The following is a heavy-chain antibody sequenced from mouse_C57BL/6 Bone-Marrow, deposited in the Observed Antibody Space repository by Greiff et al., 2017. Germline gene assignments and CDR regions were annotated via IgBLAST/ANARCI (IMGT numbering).Heavy chain of an antibody. D-gene: IGHD3-2*02. J-gene: IGHJ4*01. Sequence: EVQLVESGGGLVQPGGSMKLSCVASGFTFSNYWMNWVRQSPEKGLEWVAQIRLKSDNYATHYAESVKGRFTISRDDSKSSVYLQMNNLRAEDTGIYYCTEDSSGYYYAMDYWGQGTSVTVSS. CDR1: GFTFSNYW. CDR2: IRLKSDNYAT. CDR3: TEDSSGYYYAMDY. V-gene: IGHV6-3*01.